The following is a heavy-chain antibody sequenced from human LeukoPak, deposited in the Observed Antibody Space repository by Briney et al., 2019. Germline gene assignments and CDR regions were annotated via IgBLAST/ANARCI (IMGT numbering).Heavy chain of an antibody. V-gene: IGHV4-38-2*01. CDR1: GHSISSDEY. Sequence: SETLSLTCVVTGHSISSDEYWAWIRQPPGEGLEWIGTVQEGGRSYYNPSLNSRLTMSIDTSKNQVSQNLKSVTATDTAIYYCARHYLYSNSEYWFDRWGQGSLVTVSS. D-gene: IGHD4-11*01. CDR3: ARHYLYSNSEYWFDR. CDR2: VQEGGRS. J-gene: IGHJ5*02.